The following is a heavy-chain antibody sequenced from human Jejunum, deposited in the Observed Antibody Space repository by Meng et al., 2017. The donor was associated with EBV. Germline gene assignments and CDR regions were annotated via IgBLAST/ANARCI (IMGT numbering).Heavy chain of an antibody. J-gene: IGHJ4*02. D-gene: IGHD6-19*01. CDR2: NSSTTTYI. CDR3: ARYSSGWHSDVDY. CDR1: GFDSNLYA. V-gene: IGHV3-21*01. Sequence: LFKPGGSLSCSCPVSGFDSNLYALTGVRQAPWKGLDWVSVNSSTTTYIYYADSVRGLFTISRDNAENQLYLQMNSLRADDTAVYYCARYSSGWHSDVDYWGQGTLVTVSS.